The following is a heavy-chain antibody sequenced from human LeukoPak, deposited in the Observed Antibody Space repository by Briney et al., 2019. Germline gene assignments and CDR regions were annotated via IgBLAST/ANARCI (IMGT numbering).Heavy chain of an antibody. D-gene: IGHD3-22*01. CDR1: GYTFTSYY. CDR3: ARVYYYDSSGYSDAFDI. CDR2: INPSGGST. V-gene: IGHV1-46*01. J-gene: IGHJ3*02. Sequence: ASVKVSCKASGYTFTSYYMHWVRQAPGQGLEWMGIINPSGGSTSYAQKFQGRVTMTRDTSTSTVYMELSSLRSEDTAVYYCARVYYYDSSGYSDAFDIWGQGTMVTVSS.